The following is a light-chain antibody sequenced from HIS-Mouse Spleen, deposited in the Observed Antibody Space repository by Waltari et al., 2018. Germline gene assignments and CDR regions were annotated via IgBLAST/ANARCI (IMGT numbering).Light chain of an antibody. CDR1: SGRLATNH. V-gene: IGLV6-57*04. CDR3: QSYDSSNQV. J-gene: IGLJ3*02. CDR2: EDN. Sequence: NFMLTHPHPVSESPGKTVTIPCTRNSGRLATNHVQWYQQRPGSAPTTVIYEDNQRPSGVPDRFSGSIDSSSNSASLTISGLKTEDEADYYCQSYDSSNQVFGGGTKLTVL.